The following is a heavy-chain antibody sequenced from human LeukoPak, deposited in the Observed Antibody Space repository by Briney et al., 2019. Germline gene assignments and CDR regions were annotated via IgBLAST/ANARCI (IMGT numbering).Heavy chain of an antibody. CDR3: ARAGRPFGVGEFGP. CDR1: GGSISSYY. CDR2: IYYSGST. J-gene: IGHJ5*02. V-gene: IGHV4-59*01. Sequence: SETLSLTCTVSGGSISSYYWSWIRQPAGKGLEWIGYIYYSGSTNYNPSLKSRVTISVDTSKNQFSLKLSSVTAADTAVYYCARAGRPFGVGEFGPWGQGTLVTVSS. D-gene: IGHD3-3*01.